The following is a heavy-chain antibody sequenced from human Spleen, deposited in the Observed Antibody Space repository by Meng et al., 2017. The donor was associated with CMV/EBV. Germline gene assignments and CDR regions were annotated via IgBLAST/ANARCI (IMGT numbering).Heavy chain of an antibody. CDR1: GFTFNGSA. J-gene: IGHJ4*02. CDR3: AKTLNGYGGEDS. D-gene: IGHD5-18*01. CDR2: ISDSGDSP. V-gene: IGHV3-23*01. Sequence: STASGFTFNGSAMSWVRQAPGKGVGWVSLISDSGDSPYYADSVKGRFIISRDNSKNMVYLQMKSLRADDTAIYYCAKTLNGYGGEDSWGQGTLVTVSS.